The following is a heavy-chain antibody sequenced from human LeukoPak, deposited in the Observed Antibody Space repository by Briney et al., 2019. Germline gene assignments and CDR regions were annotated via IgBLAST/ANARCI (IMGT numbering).Heavy chain of an antibody. V-gene: IGHV4-4*07. CDR2: IYTSGST. Sequence: PSETLSLTCTVSGGSISSCYWSWIRQPAGKGLEWIGRIYTSGSTNYNPSLKSRVTMSVDTSKNQFSLKLSSVTAADTAVYYCASTPITIFGVATRAFDYWGQGTLVTVSS. J-gene: IGHJ4*02. CDR3: ASTPITIFGVATRAFDY. D-gene: IGHD3-3*01. CDR1: GGSISSCY.